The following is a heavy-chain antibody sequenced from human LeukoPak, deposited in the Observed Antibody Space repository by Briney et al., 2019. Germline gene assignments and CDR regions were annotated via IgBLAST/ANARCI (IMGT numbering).Heavy chain of an antibody. CDR3: AREAPTLNKLRRAPTGKTRPPS. D-gene: IGHD1/OR15-1a*01. Sequence: SETLSLTCTVSGYSISSGYYWGWIRQPPGKGLEWIGRIYHSGSTYYNPSLKSRVTISVDTSKNQFSLKLSSVTAADTAVYYCAREAPTLNKLRRAPTGKTRPPSWGQGTLVTVSS. CDR1: GYSISSGYY. CDR2: IYHSGST. V-gene: IGHV4-38-2*02. J-gene: IGHJ5*02.